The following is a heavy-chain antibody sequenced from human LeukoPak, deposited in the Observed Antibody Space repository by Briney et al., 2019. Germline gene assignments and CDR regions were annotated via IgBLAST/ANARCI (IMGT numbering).Heavy chain of an antibody. D-gene: IGHD3-22*01. CDR3: ARDYGTSGYDLHDY. Sequence: GGSLRLSCAASGFTFSSYWMTWVRQAPGKGLEWVANIKQDKSEEHYVDSVKGRFTISRDNAKNSLYLQMNSLRDEDTAVYYCARDYGTSGYDLHDYWGHGTLVTVSS. CDR2: IKQDKSEE. CDR1: GFTFSSYW. V-gene: IGHV3-7*01. J-gene: IGHJ4*01.